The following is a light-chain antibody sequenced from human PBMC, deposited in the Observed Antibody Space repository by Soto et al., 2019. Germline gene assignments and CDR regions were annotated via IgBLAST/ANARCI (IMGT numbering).Light chain of an antibody. J-gene: IGLJ2*01. CDR2: EVS. V-gene: IGLV2-8*01. CDR1: SSDIGAYKF. CDR3: SLYAGTHSVV. Sequence: SALTQPPSASGSPGQSVAISCTGTSSDIGAYKFVSWYQQHPGKAPKLIIYEVSIRPSGVPDRFSGSKSGNTASLTVSGLLAEDEADYYCSLYAGTHSVVFGGGTKVTVL.